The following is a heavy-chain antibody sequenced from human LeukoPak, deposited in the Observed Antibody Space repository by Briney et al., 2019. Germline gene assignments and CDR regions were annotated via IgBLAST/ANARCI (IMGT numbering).Heavy chain of an antibody. CDR2: IYYSGST. V-gene: IGHV4-59*08. CDR3: ARHRSSGDDY. J-gene: IGHJ4*02. CDR1: GGSISGYY. Sequence: SQTLSLTCTVSGGSISGYYWSWIRQPPGKGLEWIGYIYYSGSTTYNPSLKSRVAMSVDTSKNQLSLRVSSVTAADTAVYYCARHRSSGDDYWGQGTLVTVSS. D-gene: IGHD6-25*01.